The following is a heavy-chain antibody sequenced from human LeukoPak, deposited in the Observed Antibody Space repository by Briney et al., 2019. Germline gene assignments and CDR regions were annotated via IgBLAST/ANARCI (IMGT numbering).Heavy chain of an antibody. V-gene: IGHV3-7*04. CDR2: INQEGSEK. Sequence: AGGSLRLSCAASGFTFTTYWMSWVRQAPGKGLEWVANINQEGSEKYCVDSVKGRFTISRDNTKNSLYLQMNSLRAEDTAVYYCARGDIVLVPAAIDCWGQGILVTVSS. J-gene: IGHJ4*02. CDR3: ARGDIVLVPAAIDC. CDR1: GFTFTTYW. D-gene: IGHD2-2*01.